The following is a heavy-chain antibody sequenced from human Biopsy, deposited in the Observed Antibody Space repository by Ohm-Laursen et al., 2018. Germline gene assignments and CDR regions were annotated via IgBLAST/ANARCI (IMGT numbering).Heavy chain of an antibody. J-gene: IGHJ4*02. CDR2: IYYTEST. Sequence: SDTLSLTCTVSRDSISNYYWTWIRQSPGKGPEWIGYIYYTESTNYNPSVKSRVTISVDTSKNQFSLKLNSVTAADTAVYFCARDSRGGHLNTTLITGKNLDSWGQGILVTVSS. CDR1: RDSISNYY. D-gene: IGHD3-16*01. CDR3: ARDSRGGHLNTTLITGKNLDS. V-gene: IGHV4-59*01.